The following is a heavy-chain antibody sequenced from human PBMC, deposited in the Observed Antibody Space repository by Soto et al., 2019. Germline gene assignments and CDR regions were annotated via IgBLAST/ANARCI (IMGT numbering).Heavy chain of an antibody. D-gene: IGHD6-6*01. CDR2: FDPEDGEA. CDR1: GYTLTELS. CDR3: ARDYQTASGSSSSDY. Sequence: ASVKVSCKVSGYTLTELSMHWVRQAPGKGLEWVGGFDPEDGEAIYAQRFQGRVTLTEDTSTDTAYMELRSLRSDDTAVYYCARDYQTASGSSSSDYWGQGTLVTVSS. J-gene: IGHJ4*02. V-gene: IGHV1-24*01.